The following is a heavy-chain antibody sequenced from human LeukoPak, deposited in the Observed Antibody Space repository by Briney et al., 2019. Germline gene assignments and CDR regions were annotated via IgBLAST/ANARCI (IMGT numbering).Heavy chain of an antibody. CDR3: ARGPSGYVPRFDY. V-gene: IGHV4-34*01. CDR2: INHSGST. CDR1: GGSFSGYY. D-gene: IGHD5-12*01. Sequence: SETLSLTCAVYGGSFSGYYWSWIRQPPGKGLEWIGEINHSGSTNYNPSLKSRVTISVDTSKNQFSLKLSSVTAADTAVYYCARGPSGYVPRFDYWGQGTLVTVSS. J-gene: IGHJ4*02.